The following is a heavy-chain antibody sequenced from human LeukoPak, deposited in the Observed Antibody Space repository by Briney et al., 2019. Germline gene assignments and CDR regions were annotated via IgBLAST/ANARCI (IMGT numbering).Heavy chain of an antibody. J-gene: IGHJ4*02. V-gene: IGHV3-30*18. CDR2: ISYDGSNK. CDR3: AKDLSY. CDR1: GFTFSSYG. Sequence: GKSLRLSCAASGFTFSSYGMHWVRQAPGKGPEWVAVISYDGSNKYYADSVKGRFTISRDNSKNTLYLQMNSLRAEDTAVYYCAKDLSYWGQGTLVTVSS.